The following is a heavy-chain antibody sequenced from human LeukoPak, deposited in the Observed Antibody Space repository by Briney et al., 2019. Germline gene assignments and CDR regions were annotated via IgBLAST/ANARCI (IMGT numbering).Heavy chain of an antibody. Sequence: PGGSLRLSCAASGFTFSYFAMSWVRQAPGKGLQWVSAISDSGGGTFYADSVKGRFTISRDNSKNTLYLQMNSLRAEDTAVYYCAKVGVGWVAFEYWGQGTLVTVSS. J-gene: IGHJ4*02. V-gene: IGHV3-23*01. CDR2: ISDSGGGT. D-gene: IGHD3-16*01. CDR3: AKVGVGWVAFEY. CDR1: GFTFSYFA.